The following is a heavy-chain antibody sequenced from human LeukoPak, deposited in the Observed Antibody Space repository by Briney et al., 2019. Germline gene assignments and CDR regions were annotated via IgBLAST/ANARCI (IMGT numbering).Heavy chain of an antibody. J-gene: IGHJ4*02. CDR1: GYTFTGYD. D-gene: IGHD1-26*01. CDR3: TRGSLSGSSRDY. CDR2: MNPSTGDT. V-gene: IGHV1-8*01. Sequence: ASVRVSCKASGYTFTGYDINWVRQAIGQGLEWMGWMNPSTGDTGYAQKFQGRVTMTRNTSVDTAFMELGGLGSGDTAVYYCTRGSLSGSSRDYWGQGTLVTVSS.